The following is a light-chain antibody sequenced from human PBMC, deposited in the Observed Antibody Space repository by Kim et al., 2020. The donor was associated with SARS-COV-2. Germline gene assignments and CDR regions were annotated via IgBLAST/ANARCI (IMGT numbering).Light chain of an antibody. J-gene: IGKJ1*01. CDR1: QSISNW. CDR2: KAS. Sequence: DIQMTQFPSTLSASVGDTVTITCRASQSISNWLAWYQQKPGKAPKVLISKASSLEGGVPSRFSGSGSGTEFTLTISSLQPDDFATYYCQQYNIDWTFGQGTKVDIK. V-gene: IGKV1-5*03. CDR3: QQYNIDWT.